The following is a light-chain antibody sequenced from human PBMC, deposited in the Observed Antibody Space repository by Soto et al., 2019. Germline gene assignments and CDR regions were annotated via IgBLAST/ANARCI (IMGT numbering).Light chain of an antibody. Sequence: DIQLPPSPSFLSASVGDRVTITCRASQGISSYLAWYQQKPGKAPKLLIYAASTLQSGVPSRFSGSGSGTEFTLTISSLQPEDFASYYCQQLNSYPLFGPGTKVDIK. V-gene: IGKV1-9*01. J-gene: IGKJ3*01. CDR1: QGISSY. CDR2: AAS. CDR3: QQLNSYPL.